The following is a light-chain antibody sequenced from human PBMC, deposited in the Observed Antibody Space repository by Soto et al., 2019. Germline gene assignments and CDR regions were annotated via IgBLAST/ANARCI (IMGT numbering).Light chain of an antibody. J-gene: IGKJ1*01. CDR2: GAS. CDR3: QQYASSRT. V-gene: IGKV3-15*01. Sequence: DIVMTQSPATLSVAPGERVTFSCRASQGVSRKLAWYQHKPGQAPRLLISGASTGATGIPARFSGSGSGTEFTLTISRLEPEDFAVYYCQQYASSRTFGQGTKVDI. CDR1: QGVSRK.